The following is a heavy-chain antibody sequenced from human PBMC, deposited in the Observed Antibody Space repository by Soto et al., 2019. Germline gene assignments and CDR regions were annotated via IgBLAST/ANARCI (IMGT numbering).Heavy chain of an antibody. Sequence: ASVKVSCKASGYTFTSYTIHWVRQAPGQRLEWMGWINVANGNTKYSQKFQGRVTISRDTSASTAYMELSSLTSEDTAVYYCASSTGSFYKLGYWGQGTLVTVSS. CDR2: INVANGNT. CDR1: GYTFTSYT. V-gene: IGHV1-3*01. D-gene: IGHD3-10*01. J-gene: IGHJ4*02. CDR3: ASSTGSFYKLGY.